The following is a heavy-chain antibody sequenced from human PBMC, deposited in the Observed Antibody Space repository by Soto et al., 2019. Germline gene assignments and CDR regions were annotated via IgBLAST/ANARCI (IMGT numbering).Heavy chain of an antibody. CDR1: GGSISSYF. V-gene: IGHV4-59*12. J-gene: IGHJ4*02. CDR3: ARTNPVVVTGYFDY. D-gene: IGHD2-21*02. CDR2: IYYSGST. Sequence: PSETLSLTCTVSGGSISSYFWSWIRQPPGKGLEWIGYIYYSGSTNYNPSLKSRVTISVDTSKNQFSLKLSSVTAADTAVYYCARTNPVVVTGYFDYWGQGTLVTVSS.